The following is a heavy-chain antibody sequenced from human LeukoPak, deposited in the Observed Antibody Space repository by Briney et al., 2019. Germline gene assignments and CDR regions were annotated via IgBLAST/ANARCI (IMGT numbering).Heavy chain of an antibody. CDR1: GGSFSGYY. D-gene: IGHD2/OR15-2a*01. CDR2: VYTSGST. CDR3: AIDQGPHFLRYYYYMDV. Sequence: PSETLSLTCAVYGGSFSGYYWSWIWQPAGKGLEWIGRVYTSGSTNYNPSLKSRVTISVDTSKNQFSLKLSSVTAADTAVYYCAIDQGPHFLRYYYYMDVWGKGTTVTISS. V-gene: IGHV4-4*07. J-gene: IGHJ6*03.